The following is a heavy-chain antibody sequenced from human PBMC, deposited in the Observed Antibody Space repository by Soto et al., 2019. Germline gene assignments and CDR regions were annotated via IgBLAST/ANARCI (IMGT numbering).Heavy chain of an antibody. CDR3: AREDPPSLT. CDR2: ISAYNGNT. D-gene: IGHD2-2*01. V-gene: IGHV1-18*01. Sequence: QVQLVQSGAEVKKPGASVKVSCKASGYTFTSYGISWVRQAPGQGLEWMGWISAYNGNTNYAQKLQGRVTMTTDAATSTAYIELRSMRTDDTALYYWAREDPPSLTWSPGTLVTVYS. CDR1: GYTFTSYG. J-gene: IGHJ5*01.